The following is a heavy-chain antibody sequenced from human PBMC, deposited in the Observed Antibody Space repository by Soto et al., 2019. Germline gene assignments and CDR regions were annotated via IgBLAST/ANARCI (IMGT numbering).Heavy chain of an antibody. D-gene: IGHD6-19*01. V-gene: IGHV3-30*18. CDR1: GFTFSSSG. CDR3: AKTPPAVAGYFDY. CDR2: TSYDGSSG. Sequence: QVQLVESGGGVVQPGRSLRLSCAASGFTFSSSGMHWVRQAPGKGLEWVAVTSYDGSSGYYADSVRGRFTISRDNAKNTLYLQMNSLRAEDTAVYDCAKTPPAVAGYFDYWGQGTLVTVSS. J-gene: IGHJ4*02.